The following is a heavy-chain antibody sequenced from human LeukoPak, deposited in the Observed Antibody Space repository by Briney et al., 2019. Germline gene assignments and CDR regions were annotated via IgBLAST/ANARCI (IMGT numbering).Heavy chain of an antibody. CDR3: ARVQGNSRAFYI. CDR2: ISSSSSTI. CDR1: GFTFSSYS. D-gene: IGHD4-23*01. J-gene: IGHJ3*02. Sequence: GGSLRLSCAASGFTFSSYSMNWVRQAPGKGLEWVSYISSSSSTIYYADSVKGRFTISRDNAKNSLYLQMNSLRAEDTAVYYCARVQGNSRAFYIWGQGTMVTVSS. V-gene: IGHV3-48*01.